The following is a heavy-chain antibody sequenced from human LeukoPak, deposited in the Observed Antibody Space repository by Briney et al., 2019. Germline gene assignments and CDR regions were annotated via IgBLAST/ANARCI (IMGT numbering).Heavy chain of an antibody. CDR2: INQDGGEK. Sequence: GGSLRLSCAASGCTFTSHWLNWVRQAPGKGLEWVAKINQDGGEKYFLDSVKGRFTISRDNAMNSLYLQMNSLRAEYTALYYCATGRSCPTFYLPDYWGQGTLLTVPS. J-gene: IGHJ4*02. D-gene: IGHD2/OR15-2a*01. V-gene: IGHV3-7*01. CDR1: GCTFTSHW. CDR3: ATGRSCPTFYLPDY.